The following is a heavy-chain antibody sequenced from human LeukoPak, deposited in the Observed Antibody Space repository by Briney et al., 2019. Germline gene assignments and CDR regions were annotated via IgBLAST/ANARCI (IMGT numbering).Heavy chain of an antibody. CDR1: GFTVSSYW. Sequence: GGSLRLSCAASGFTVSSYWMHWVRQAPGKGLAWVSSINTDGSSTRYADSVKGRFTISRDNAKNTLYLQMNSLRADDTAVYYCAREVSGDPWYNWFDPWGQGILVTVSS. V-gene: IGHV3-74*01. CDR3: AREVSGDPWYNWFDP. D-gene: IGHD4-17*01. J-gene: IGHJ5*02. CDR2: INTDGSST.